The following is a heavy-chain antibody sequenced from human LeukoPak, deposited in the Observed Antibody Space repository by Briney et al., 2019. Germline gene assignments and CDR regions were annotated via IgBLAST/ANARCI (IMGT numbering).Heavy chain of an antibody. CDR2: ISSEGKTT. CDR1: GFIFSPYA. Sequence: GSLRLSCSASGFIFSPYAMHWVRQAPGKGLEYVSSISSEGKTTYYADSVKGRFTISGDNSKSTLYLQMSSLRPEDTAVYYCVKDRWVDHWGQGTLVTVSS. V-gene: IGHV3-64D*06. J-gene: IGHJ4*02. D-gene: IGHD6-13*01. CDR3: VKDRWVDH.